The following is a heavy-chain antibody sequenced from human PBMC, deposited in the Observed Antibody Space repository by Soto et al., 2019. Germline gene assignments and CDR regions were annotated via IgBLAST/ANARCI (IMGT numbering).Heavy chain of an antibody. CDR2: INPSGGST. Sequence: ASVKVSCKACGYTFTSHYMHWVRQAPGQGLEWMGIINPSGGSTSYAQKFQGRVTMPRDTSTSTVYMELSSLRSEDTAVYYCARAIPNSQGYYYYGMDVWGQGTTVTAP. CDR3: ARAIPNSQGYYYYGMDV. V-gene: IGHV1-46*01. J-gene: IGHJ6*02. CDR1: GYTFTSHY. D-gene: IGHD1-7*01.